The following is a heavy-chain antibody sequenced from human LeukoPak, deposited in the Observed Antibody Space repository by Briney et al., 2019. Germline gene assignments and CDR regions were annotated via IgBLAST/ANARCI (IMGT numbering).Heavy chain of an antibody. D-gene: IGHD6-6*01. CDR2: INHSGST. CDR3: ARVGRLRILAARPFSWFDP. CDR1: GGSFSGYY. Sequence: SETLSLTCAVYGGSFSGYYWSWIRQPPGKGLEWIGEINHSGSTNYNPSLKSRVTISVDTSKNQFSLKLSSVTAAYTAVYYCARVGRLRILAARPFSWFDPWGQGTLVTVSS. J-gene: IGHJ5*02. V-gene: IGHV4-34*01.